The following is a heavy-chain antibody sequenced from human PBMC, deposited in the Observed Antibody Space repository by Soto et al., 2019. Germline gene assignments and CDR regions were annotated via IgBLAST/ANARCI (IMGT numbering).Heavy chain of an antibody. Sequence: SETLSLTCAVSGDSISSSFWWSWVRQPPGKGLEWIGEIYHTESTVYDPSLKSRVTISVDKSKNQFSLNLDSVTAADTAVYYCARYDFGTFDYWGRGILVTVSS. CDR3: ARYDFGTFDY. CDR1: GDSISSSFW. V-gene: IGHV4-4*02. CDR2: IYHTEST. D-gene: IGHD4-17*01. J-gene: IGHJ4*02.